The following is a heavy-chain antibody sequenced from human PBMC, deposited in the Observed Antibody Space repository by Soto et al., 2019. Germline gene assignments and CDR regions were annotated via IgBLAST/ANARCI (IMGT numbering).Heavy chain of an antibody. V-gene: IGHV1-18*01. D-gene: IGHD1-1*01. CDR1: GYAFTTYG. CDR2: ISAHNGNT. Sequence: QVHLVQSGAEVKKPGASVKVSCKGSGYAFTTYGITWVRQAPGQGLEWMGWISAHNGNTNYAQKLQGRVTVTRDTSTSTAYMELRCLRSDDTAVYYCARGRYGDHWGQGALVTVSS. CDR3: ARGRYGDH. J-gene: IGHJ4*02.